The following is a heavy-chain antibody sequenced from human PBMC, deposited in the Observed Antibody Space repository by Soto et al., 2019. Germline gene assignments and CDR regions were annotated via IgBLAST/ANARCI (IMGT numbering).Heavy chain of an antibody. CDR1: GFAVSSKY. Sequence: EVQLVESGGGGIQPGGSLRLSCAASGFAVSSKYMTWVRQAPGKGLEWVSVIYGGGTTYYADSVKGRFTISRDTSKNTLYLQMNSLRAEDTAVYDCVQTTGWPGFDFWGQGTLVTVSS. CDR3: VQTTGWPGFDF. J-gene: IGHJ4*02. D-gene: IGHD6-19*01. V-gene: IGHV3-53*01. CDR2: IYGGGTT.